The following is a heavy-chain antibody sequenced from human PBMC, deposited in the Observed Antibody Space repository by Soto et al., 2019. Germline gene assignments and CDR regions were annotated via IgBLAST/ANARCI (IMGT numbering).Heavy chain of an antibody. V-gene: IGHV3-23*01. D-gene: IGHD2-21*02. CDR3: TTIFRYGDPEY. CDR2: ISVSGDSR. Sequence: EVQLLESGGGLVQPGGSLRLSCATSGFTFSSYAMSWVRQAPVKGLVLVSGISVSGDSRYDADSVKRRFTISRDNSKSTLYLQMNTLRAEDTAVYYCTTIFRYGDPEYWGQGVLVTVSS. J-gene: IGHJ4*02. CDR1: GFTFSSYA.